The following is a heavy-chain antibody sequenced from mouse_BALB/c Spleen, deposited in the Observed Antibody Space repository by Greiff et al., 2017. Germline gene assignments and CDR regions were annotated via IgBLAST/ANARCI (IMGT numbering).Heavy chain of an antibody. CDR1: GFTFSDYY. V-gene: IGHV5-4*02. J-gene: IGHJ2*01. D-gene: IGHD1-2*01. CDR2: ISDGGSYT. CDR3: ARALITTATLDY. Sequence: DVKLVESGGGLVKPGGSLKLSCAASGFTFSDYYMYWVRQTPEKRLEWVATISDGGSYTYYPDSVRGRFTISRDNATNNLYLHMSSLKSEDTAMYYCARALITTATLDYWGQGTTLTVSS.